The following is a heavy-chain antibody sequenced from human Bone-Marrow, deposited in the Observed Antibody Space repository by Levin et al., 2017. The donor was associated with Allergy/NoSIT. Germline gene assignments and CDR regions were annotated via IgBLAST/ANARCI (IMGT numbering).Heavy chain of an antibody. CDR1: GASISSSSYY. J-gene: IGHJ4*02. CDR2: FYYSGST. Sequence: PSETLSLTCTVSGASISSSSYYWGWIRQPPGKGLEWIGSFYYSGSTYLNPSLKSRVTISVDTSKNQFSLRLSSVTAADTAVYYCATNSGSYLRYFDFWGQGTLVTVSS. D-gene: IGHD1-26*01. CDR3: ATNSGSYLRYFDF. V-gene: IGHV4-39*01.